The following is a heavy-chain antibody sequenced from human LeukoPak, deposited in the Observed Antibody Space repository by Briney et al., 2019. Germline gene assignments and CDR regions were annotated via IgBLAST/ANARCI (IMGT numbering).Heavy chain of an antibody. CDR3: ARGGVVVLGVMDI. CDR2: INPSSGGT. D-gene: IGHD2-15*01. CDR1: GYTSTGYS. Sequence: ASVKVSCKASGYTSTGYSMHWVRQAPGQGLEWMGWINPSSGGTNYAQKFQGRVTMTRDTSINTAYMELRRLRSDDTAVYYCARGGVVVLGVMDIWGQGTVVTVSS. V-gene: IGHV1-2*02. J-gene: IGHJ3*02.